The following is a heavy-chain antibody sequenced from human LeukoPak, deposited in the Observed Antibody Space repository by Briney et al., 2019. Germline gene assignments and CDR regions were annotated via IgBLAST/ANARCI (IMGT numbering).Heavy chain of an antibody. CDR3: ARTPAPYYGSGSYYNVGYMDV. CDR2: IYHSGST. V-gene: IGHV4-39*07. D-gene: IGHD3-10*01. Sequence: SETLSLTCTVSGGSISSSSYYWGWIRQPPGKGLEWIGSIYHSGSTYYNPSLKSRVTISVDTSKNQFSLKLSSVTAADTAVYYCARTPAPYYGSGSYYNVGYMDVWGKGTTVTISS. CDR1: GGSISSSSYY. J-gene: IGHJ6*03.